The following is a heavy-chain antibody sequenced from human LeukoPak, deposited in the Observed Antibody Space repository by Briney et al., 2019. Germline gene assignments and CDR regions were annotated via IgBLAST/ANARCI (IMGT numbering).Heavy chain of an antibody. CDR1: GGSISSTTYY. D-gene: IGHD6-19*01. V-gene: IGHV4-39*01. CDR3: ARHLAVAGAIDY. J-gene: IGHJ4*02. CDR2: MSYSGST. Sequence: SETLSLTCTVSGGSISSTTYYWGWIRQPPGKGLEWIGRMSYSGSTHYNPSLRSRVTIFVDTSKKHFSLQLTSVTAADTAVYYCARHLAVAGAIDYWGQGTLVTVSS.